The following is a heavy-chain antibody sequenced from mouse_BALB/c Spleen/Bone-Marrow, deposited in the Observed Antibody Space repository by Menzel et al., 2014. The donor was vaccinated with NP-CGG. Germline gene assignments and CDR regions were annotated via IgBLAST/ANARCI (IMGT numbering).Heavy chain of an antibody. D-gene: IGHD1-1*01. CDR2: ISDGGGYT. CDR1: GFTFSDYY. J-gene: IGHJ1*01. V-gene: IGHV5-4*02. Sequence: EVQLVESGGGLVKPGGSLKLSCAASGFTFSDYYMYWVRQTPEKGLEWVATISDGGGYTYYPDSVKGRFTFSRDNATNSLYLQMTSLKSEYTDMYYCARDAYYYGSSYWYCDVWGAGTTVTVSS. CDR3: ARDAYYYGSSYWYCDV.